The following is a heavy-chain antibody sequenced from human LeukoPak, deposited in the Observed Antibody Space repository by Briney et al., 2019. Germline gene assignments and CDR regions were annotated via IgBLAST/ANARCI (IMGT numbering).Heavy chain of an antibody. J-gene: IGHJ4*02. D-gene: IGHD3-22*01. V-gene: IGHV3-30*18. CDR1: GFTFSSYG. CDR2: ISYDGSNK. CDR3: AKSLALLVVTSVDY. Sequence: PGGSLRLSCAASGFTFSSYGMHWVRQAPGKGLEWVAVISYDGSNKYYADSVKGRFTISRDNSKSTLYLQMNSLRAEDTAVYYCAKSLALLVVTSVDYWGLGTLVTVSS.